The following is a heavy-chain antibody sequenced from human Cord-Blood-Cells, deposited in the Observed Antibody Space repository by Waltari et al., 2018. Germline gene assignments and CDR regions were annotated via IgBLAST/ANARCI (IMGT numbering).Heavy chain of an antibody. D-gene: IGHD3-16*02. J-gene: IGHJ4*02. CDR1: GGSFSGYY. CDR3: ARVPDYDYVWGSYRYFDY. Sequence: QVQLQQWGAGLLKPSETLSLTCAVYGGSFSGYYWSWIRQPPGKGLDWIGEFNHTGSTTTNPARKSRVTISVDTSKNQFSLKLGSVTAADTAVYYCARVPDYDYVWGSYRYFDYWGQGTLVTVSS. CDR2: FNHTGST. V-gene: IGHV4-34*01.